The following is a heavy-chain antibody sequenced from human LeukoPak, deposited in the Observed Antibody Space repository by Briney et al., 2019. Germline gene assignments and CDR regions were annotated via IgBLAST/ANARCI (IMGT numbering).Heavy chain of an antibody. Sequence: PSETLSLTCTVSGGSISSSSYYWGWIRQPPGKGLEWIGSIYYSGSTYYNPSLKSRVTISVDTSKNQFSLKLSSVTAADTAVYYCARPSSGWTSLSGDFDYWGQGTLVTVSS. CDR3: ARPSSGWTSLSGDFDY. CDR2: IYYSGST. J-gene: IGHJ4*02. D-gene: IGHD6-19*01. CDR1: GGSISSSSYY. V-gene: IGHV4-39*07.